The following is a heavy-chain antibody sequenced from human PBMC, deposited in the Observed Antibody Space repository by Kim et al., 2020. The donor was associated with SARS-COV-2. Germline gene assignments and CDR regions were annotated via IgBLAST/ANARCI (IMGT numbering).Heavy chain of an antibody. V-gene: IGHV1-18*01. Sequence: ASVEVSCKASGYTFAAYGISWVRQARGQGLEWMGGIGAYNGMSDYGQTFHDRITMTTDISSSTAYLEVRSLRSDDTAIYYCARGGRGDHFYNGMDGWGQGTAVIVSS. CDR1: GYTFAAYG. D-gene: IGHD2-21*02. CDR2: IGAYNGMS. J-gene: IGHJ6*02. CDR3: ARGGRGDHFYNGMDG.